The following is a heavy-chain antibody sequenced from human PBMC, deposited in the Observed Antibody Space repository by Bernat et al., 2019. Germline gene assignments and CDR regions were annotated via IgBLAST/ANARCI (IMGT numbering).Heavy chain of an antibody. V-gene: IGHV3-15*01. D-gene: IGHD2-21*02. Sequence: EVQLVESGGGLVKPGGSLRLSCAASGFTFSNAWMGWVRQAPGKGLEWVGRIKSKTDGGTTDYAAPVKGRFTISRDDSKNTLYLQMNSLKTEDTAVYYCTTAEYCGGDCYIHFDLWGRGTLVTVSS. CDR1: GFTFSNAW. CDR2: IKSKTDGGTT. J-gene: IGHJ2*01. CDR3: TTAEYCGGDCYIHFDL.